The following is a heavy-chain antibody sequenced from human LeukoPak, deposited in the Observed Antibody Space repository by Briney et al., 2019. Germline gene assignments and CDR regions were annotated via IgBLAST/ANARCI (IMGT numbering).Heavy chain of an antibody. V-gene: IGHV3-30-3*01. Sequence: GGSLRLSCAASGFTFSSYAMHWVRQAPGMGLEWVAVISYDGSNKYYADSVKGRFTISRDNSKNTLYLQMNSLRAEDTAVYYCARPQGDYRTYQPPFDYWGQGTLVTVSS. CDR3: ARPQGDYRTYQPPFDY. D-gene: IGHD4-11*01. CDR1: GFTFSSYA. J-gene: IGHJ4*02. CDR2: ISYDGSNK.